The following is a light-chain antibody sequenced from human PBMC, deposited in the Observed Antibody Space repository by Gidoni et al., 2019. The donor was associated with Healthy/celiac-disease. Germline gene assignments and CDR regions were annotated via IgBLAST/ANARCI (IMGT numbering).Light chain of an antibody. CDR3: QQRSNWHLT. CDR2: DAS. CDR1: QSVSSY. J-gene: IGKJ4*01. Sequence: EMVLTQSPATLSLSPGERATLSCRASQSVSSYLAWYQRKPGQAPRLLIYDASNRATGIPARFSGSGSGTDFTLTISSLEPEDFAVYYCQQRSNWHLTFGGGTKVEIK. V-gene: IGKV3-11*01.